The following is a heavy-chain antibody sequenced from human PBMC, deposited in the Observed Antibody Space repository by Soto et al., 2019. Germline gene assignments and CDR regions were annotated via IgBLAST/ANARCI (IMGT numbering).Heavy chain of an antibody. CDR1: GYTFTGYY. Sequence: ASVKVSCKASGYTFTGYYMHWVRQAPGQGLEWMGWSNPNSGGTNYAQKFQGRVTMTRDTSISTAYMELSRLRSDDTAVYYCARDTIGYYYDSSGYYGKWYFDLWGRGTL. D-gene: IGHD3-22*01. CDR3: ARDTIGYYYDSSGYYGKWYFDL. CDR2: SNPNSGGT. V-gene: IGHV1-2*02. J-gene: IGHJ2*01.